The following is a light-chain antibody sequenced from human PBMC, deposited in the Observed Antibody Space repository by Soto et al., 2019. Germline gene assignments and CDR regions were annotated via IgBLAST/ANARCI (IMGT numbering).Light chain of an antibody. J-gene: IGKJ2*01. V-gene: IGKV3-20*01. CDR3: HQYGSSLGT. CDR2: GAS. CDR1: QSVASNN. Sequence: EIVLTQSPGTLSLSPGERATLSCRASQSVASNNLAWYQQKPGQSPRLLIYGASSRARGIPDRFTGSGSGTDFILTISRLEPEDFAVYYCHQYGSSLGTFGQGTKVEI.